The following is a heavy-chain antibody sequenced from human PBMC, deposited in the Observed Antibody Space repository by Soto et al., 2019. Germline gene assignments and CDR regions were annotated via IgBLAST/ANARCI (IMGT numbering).Heavy chain of an antibody. D-gene: IGHD3-10*01. V-gene: IGHV4-34*01. CDR1: GGSFSGYY. CDR2: INHSGST. Sequence: SETLSLTCTVYGGSFSGYYWSWIRQSPGKGLEWIGEINHSGSTNYNPSLKSRVTISVDTSRNQFSLKLSSVTAADTAVFYCARVGWGGSGIVYYFDYWGQGTLVTVSS. J-gene: IGHJ4*02. CDR3: ARVGWGGSGIVYYFDY.